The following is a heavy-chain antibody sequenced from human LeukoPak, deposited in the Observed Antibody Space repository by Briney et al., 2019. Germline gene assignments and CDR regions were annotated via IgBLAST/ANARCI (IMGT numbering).Heavy chain of an antibody. V-gene: IGHV3-53*01. D-gene: IGHD5-12*01. CDR2: TYSGGST. CDR3: ARTDSGYDLYYYYYMDV. CDR1: GFTVSSNY. Sequence: PGGSLRLSCAASGFTVSSNYMSWVRQAPGKGLEWGSVTYSGGSTYYADSVKGRFTISRDNSKNTLYLQMNSLRAEDTAVYYCARTDSGYDLYYYYYMDVWGKGTTVTVSS. J-gene: IGHJ6*03.